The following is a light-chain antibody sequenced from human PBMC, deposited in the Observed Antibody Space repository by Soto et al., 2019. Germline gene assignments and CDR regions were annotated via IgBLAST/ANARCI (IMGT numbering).Light chain of an antibody. CDR1: SSDVGTYNL. CDR2: DDN. V-gene: IGLV2-23*01. Sequence: QSALTQPASVSGSPGQSITIFCTGSSSDVGTYNLVSWYQQHPGKAPKLMIYDDNKRPSGVSNRFSGSKSGNTASLTISGLQAEDEADYHCCSYAGSTTWVFGGGTKLTVL. CDR3: CSYAGSTTWV. J-gene: IGLJ3*02.